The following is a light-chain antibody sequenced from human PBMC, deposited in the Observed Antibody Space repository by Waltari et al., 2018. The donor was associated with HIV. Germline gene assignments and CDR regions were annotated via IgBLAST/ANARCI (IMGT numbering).Light chain of an antibody. CDR2: TAS. J-gene: IGKJ4*01. V-gene: IGKV3-15*01. CDR1: QNIGNN. Sequence: VLTQSPATLSVSPGEGATPSCRASQNIGNNLAWFQQKLGQAPRVLMYTASVRATGIPARFTGGGSGTDFTLTISSLQPEDVAIYYCQQYSSWPLTFGGGTKVEI. CDR3: QQYSSWPLT.